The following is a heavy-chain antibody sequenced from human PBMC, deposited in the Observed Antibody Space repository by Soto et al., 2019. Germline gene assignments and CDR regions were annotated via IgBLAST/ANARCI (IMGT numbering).Heavy chain of an antibody. CDR3: AKYSGSYPVYNGLSL. J-gene: IGHJ6*02. V-gene: IGHV3-23*01. CDR2: ISASSDAA. D-gene: IGHD1-26*01. Sequence: EVQLLESGGGLVQPGGSLRLSCAASGFPFSTSAMNWVRQAPGKGLEWVSIISASSDAAYYAESVKGRFASSRDNSKNILYLQMNSLGAEDTALYYCAKYSGSYPVYNGLSLWGQGTTVTFS. CDR1: GFPFSTSA.